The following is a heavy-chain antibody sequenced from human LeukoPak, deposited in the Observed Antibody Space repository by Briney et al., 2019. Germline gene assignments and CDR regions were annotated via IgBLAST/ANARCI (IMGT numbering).Heavy chain of an antibody. CDR3: ARRTAEEHRDAFDL. J-gene: IGHJ3*01. CDR1: GYTFTSYG. Sequence: RASVKVSCKASGYTFTSYGISWVRQAPGQGLEWMGWISAYNDNTNYAQKPQGRVTMTTDTSTSTAYMELRSLRSDDTAVYYCARRTAEEHRDAFDLWGQGTVVTVSS. V-gene: IGHV1-18*01. D-gene: IGHD1-26*01. CDR2: ISAYNDNT.